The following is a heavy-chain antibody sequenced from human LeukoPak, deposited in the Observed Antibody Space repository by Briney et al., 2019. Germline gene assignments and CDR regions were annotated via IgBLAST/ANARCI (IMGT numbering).Heavy chain of an antibody. Sequence: GGSLRLSCAASGFTFSSYWMSWVRQAPGKGLEWVSVIYSGGSTYYADSVKGRFTISRDNSKNTLYLQMNSLRAENTAVYYCAREVGVWGQGTTVTVSS. J-gene: IGHJ6*02. V-gene: IGHV3-53*01. CDR1: GFTFSSYW. CDR3: AREVGV. CDR2: IYSGGST.